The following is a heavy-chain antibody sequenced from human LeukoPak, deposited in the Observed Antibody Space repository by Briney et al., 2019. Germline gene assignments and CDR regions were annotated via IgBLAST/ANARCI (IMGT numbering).Heavy chain of an antibody. CDR2: INPNSGGT. J-gene: IGHJ4*02. Sequence: ASVKVSCRASGYTFTGYYMHWVRQAPGQGLEWMGRINPNSGGTNYAQKFQGRVTMTRDTSISTAYMELSRLRSDDTAVYYCARDSNPDALYGILTGYYNNWGQGTLVTVSS. D-gene: IGHD3-9*01. CDR3: ARDSNPDALYGILTGYYNN. CDR1: GYTFTGYY. V-gene: IGHV1-2*06.